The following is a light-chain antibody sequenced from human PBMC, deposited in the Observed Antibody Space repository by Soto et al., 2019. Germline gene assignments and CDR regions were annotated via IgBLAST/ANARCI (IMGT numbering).Light chain of an antibody. V-gene: IGLV2-23*02. Sequence: QSALTQPASVSGSPGQSITISCTGTSSDVGSYNLVSWYQQHPGKAPKLMIYEVSKRPSGVSNRFSGSKSGNTASLTISGLQAEDAADYYCCSYAGSNYVFGTGTKVTVL. J-gene: IGLJ1*01. CDR3: CSYAGSNYV. CDR1: SSDVGSYNL. CDR2: EVS.